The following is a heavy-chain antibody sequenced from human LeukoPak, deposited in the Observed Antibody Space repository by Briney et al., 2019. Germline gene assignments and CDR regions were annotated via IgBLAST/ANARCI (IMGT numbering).Heavy chain of an antibody. V-gene: IGHV4-39*07. D-gene: IGHD5-18*01. CDR2: IYYSGST. CDR3: ARDRADSYGYLAFDI. CDR1: GGSISSSSYY. J-gene: IGHJ3*02. Sequence: KPSETLSLTCTVSGGSISSSSYYWGWIRQPPGKGLEWIGSIYYSGSTYYNPSLKSRVTISVDTSKNQFSMKLSSVTAADTAVYYCARDRADSYGYLAFDIWGQGTMVTVSS.